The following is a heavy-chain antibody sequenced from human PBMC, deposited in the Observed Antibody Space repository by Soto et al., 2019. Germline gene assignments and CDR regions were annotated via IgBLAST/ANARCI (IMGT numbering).Heavy chain of an antibody. CDR2: ISYDGSNK. Sequence: QVQLVESGGGVVQPGRSLRLSCAASGFTFSSYGMHWVRQAPGKGLEWVAVISYDGSNKYYADSVKGRFTISRDNSKNTLYLQMNSLRAEDTAVYYCAKAPYYDSSGYSDYWGQGTLVTVSS. CDR3: AKAPYYDSSGYSDY. V-gene: IGHV3-30*18. CDR1: GFTFSSYG. J-gene: IGHJ4*02. D-gene: IGHD3-22*01.